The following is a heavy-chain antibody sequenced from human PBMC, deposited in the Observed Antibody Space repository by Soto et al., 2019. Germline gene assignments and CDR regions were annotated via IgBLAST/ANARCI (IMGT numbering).Heavy chain of an antibody. Sequence: GESLKISCKGSGYSFTSYWIGWVRQMPGKGLEWMGIIYPGDADTRYRPSFQGQVTISADKSINTAYLQWRSRKASVTARYCCARSFSGCSSGGAYWGQGTLVTVSS. V-gene: IGHV5-51*01. CDR2: IYPGDADT. CDR3: ARSFSGCSSGGAY. D-gene: IGHD1-26*01. J-gene: IGHJ4*02. CDR1: GYSFTSYW.